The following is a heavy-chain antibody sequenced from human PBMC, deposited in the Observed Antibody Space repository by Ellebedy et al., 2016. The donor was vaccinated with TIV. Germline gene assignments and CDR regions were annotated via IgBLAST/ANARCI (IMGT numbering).Heavy chain of an antibody. CDR3: ARGQGRRKATDF. J-gene: IGHJ4*02. D-gene: IGHD5-12*01. Sequence: SETLSLXXAVYGESFSGFSWSWIRQPPGKGLEWIGEINHSGSSNYNPSLKSRVTVSVDTSKNQFSLKLSSVTAADTAVYYCARGQGRRKATDFWGQGTLVTVSS. CDR2: INHSGSS. V-gene: IGHV4-34*01. CDR1: GESFSGFS.